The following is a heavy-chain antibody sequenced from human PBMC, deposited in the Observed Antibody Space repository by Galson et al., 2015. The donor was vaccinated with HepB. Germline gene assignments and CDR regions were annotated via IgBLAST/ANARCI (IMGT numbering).Heavy chain of an antibody. CDR1: GGSISSGDYY. CDR2: IYYSGNT. D-gene: IGHD3-10*01. CDR3: AGVRRITLEAGFDY. J-gene: IGHJ4*02. V-gene: IGHV4-30-4*01. Sequence: LSLTCTVSGGSISSGDYYWSWIRQPPGKGLEWIGYIYYSGNTYYNPSLKSRVTISVDTSKKQLSLKLQSVTAADTAVYYCAGVRRITLEAGFDYWGQGTLLTVSS.